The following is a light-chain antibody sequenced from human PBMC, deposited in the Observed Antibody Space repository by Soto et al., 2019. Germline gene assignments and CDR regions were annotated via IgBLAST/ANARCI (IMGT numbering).Light chain of an antibody. CDR3: QHYGSSPGT. CDR2: GAS. J-gene: IGKJ1*01. Sequence: EIVLTQSPGTLSLSPGERATLSCRASQCVSASYLAWYQQKPGQAPRLLIYGASSRATGIPDRFSGSGSGTDFTLTISRLEPEDFAVYYCQHYGSSPGTFGQGTKVEIK. CDR1: QCVSASY. V-gene: IGKV3-20*01.